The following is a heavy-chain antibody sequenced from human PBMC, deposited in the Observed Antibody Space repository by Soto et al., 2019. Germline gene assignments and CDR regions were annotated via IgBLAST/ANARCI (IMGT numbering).Heavy chain of an antibody. D-gene: IGHD3-22*01. CDR1: GGSFSGYY. CDR3: ARVRTITMIVVVKSRWFDP. CDR2: INHSGST. V-gene: IGHV4-34*01. J-gene: IGHJ5*02. Sequence: PSETLSLTFAVYGGSFSGYYWSWIRQPPGKGLEWVGEINHSGSTNYNPSLKSRVTISVDTSKNQFSLKLSSVTAADTAVYYCARVRTITMIVVVKSRWFDPWGQGTLVTVSS.